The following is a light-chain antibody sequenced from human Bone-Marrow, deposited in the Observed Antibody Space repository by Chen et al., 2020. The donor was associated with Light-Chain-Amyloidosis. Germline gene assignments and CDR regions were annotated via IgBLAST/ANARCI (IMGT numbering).Light chain of an antibody. CDR3: SSYTSSRTLV. J-gene: IGLJ2*01. CDR1: SSDVGVYNH. V-gene: IGLV2-14*03. Sequence: QSALNQPASVYGSPGQSITISCTGTSSDVGVYNHVSWYQQHPGKAPKLMIYDVSNRPSGVSNRFSGSKTGNKASLTISGLQAEDEDDYYCSSYTSSRTLVFGGGTKLTVL. CDR2: DVS.